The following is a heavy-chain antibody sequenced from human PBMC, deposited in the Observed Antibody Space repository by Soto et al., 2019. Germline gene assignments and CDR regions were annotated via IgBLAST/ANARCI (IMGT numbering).Heavy chain of an antibody. CDR3: AVVDSTGNWFDP. J-gene: IGHJ5*02. Sequence: SETLSLTSTVSGGSISSSDFYWGWLRQPPGKGLDFIGSMYYSGTTYYNPSLKNRITISVDTSKNQFSLKLISVTAADTAVYYCAVVDSTGNWFDPWGQGALVTVSS. CDR1: GGSISSSDFY. D-gene: IGHD3-22*01. CDR2: MYYSGTT. V-gene: IGHV4-39*01.